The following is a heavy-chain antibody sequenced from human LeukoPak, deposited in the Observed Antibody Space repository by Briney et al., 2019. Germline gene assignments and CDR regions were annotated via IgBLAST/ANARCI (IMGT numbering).Heavy chain of an antibody. Sequence: PGGSLRLSCAASGFTFSSYAMSWVRQAPGKGLEWVAVIWYDGSNKYYADSVKGRFTISRDNSKNTLYLQMNGLRAEDTAVYYCARSKVRNYYYYGMDVWGQGTTVTVSS. CDR3: ARSKVRNYYYYGMDV. D-gene: IGHD3-10*01. V-gene: IGHV3-33*08. CDR1: GFTFSSYA. J-gene: IGHJ6*02. CDR2: IWYDGSNK.